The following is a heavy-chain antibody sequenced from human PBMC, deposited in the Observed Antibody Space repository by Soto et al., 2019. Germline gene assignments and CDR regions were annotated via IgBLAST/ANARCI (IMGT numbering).Heavy chain of an antibody. CDR3: ARGGVLYYYSGMDV. CDR2: IYYSGST. J-gene: IGHJ6*02. CDR1: GGSISSGGYY. Sequence: SETLSLTCTVSGGSISSGGYYWSWIRKHPGKGLEWIGYIYYSGSTYYNPSLKSRVTISVDTSKNQFSRKLSSVPAADTAVHYCARGGVLYYYSGMDVWGQGTTVTVSS. D-gene: IGHD3-16*01. V-gene: IGHV4-31*03.